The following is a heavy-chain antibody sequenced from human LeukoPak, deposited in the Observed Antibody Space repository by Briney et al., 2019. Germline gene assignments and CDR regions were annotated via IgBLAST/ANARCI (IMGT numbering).Heavy chain of an antibody. J-gene: IGHJ4*02. Sequence: SETLSLTCNVSGDSISSGDYYWTWIRQPPGKGLEWIGYIDYSGYNFSTPSLKSRVSISVDTSKNQFSLKPSSVTAADTAVYYCARAHRDTVFGVILCFDYWGQGTRLTVSS. CDR3: ARAHRDTVFGVILCFDY. V-gene: IGHV4-30-4*01. D-gene: IGHD3-3*01. CDR1: GDSISSGDYY. CDR2: IDYSGYN.